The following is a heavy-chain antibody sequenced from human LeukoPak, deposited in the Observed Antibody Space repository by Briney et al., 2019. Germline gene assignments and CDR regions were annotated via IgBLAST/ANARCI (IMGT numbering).Heavy chain of an antibody. V-gene: IGHV4-59*03. CDR2: IYYSGSP. Sequence: SETLSLTCTVSRASISIYSWSWIRQPPGQGLEWLGYIYYSGSPNYNPSLKNRVTMSVDTSRNQFSLRVNSVTAADTAVYYCAKSNRCCDTARCYEAFDIWGQGTMVTVSS. CDR1: RASISIYS. D-gene: IGHD2-15*01. J-gene: IGHJ3*02. CDR3: AKSNRCCDTARCYEAFDI.